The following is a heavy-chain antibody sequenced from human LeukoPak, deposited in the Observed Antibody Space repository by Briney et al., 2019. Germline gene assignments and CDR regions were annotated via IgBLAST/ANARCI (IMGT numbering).Heavy chain of an antibody. Sequence: GGSLRLSFAASVFTFSSYWMHWVRQAPGKGRVWVSLINSDGSSTSYADSVKGRFTISRDNAKNTLYLQMNSLRAEDTAVYYCAIDSSGWYEIDYWGQGTLVTVSS. V-gene: IGHV3-74*01. CDR2: INSDGSST. D-gene: IGHD6-19*01. CDR1: VFTFSSYW. J-gene: IGHJ4*02. CDR3: AIDSSGWYEIDY.